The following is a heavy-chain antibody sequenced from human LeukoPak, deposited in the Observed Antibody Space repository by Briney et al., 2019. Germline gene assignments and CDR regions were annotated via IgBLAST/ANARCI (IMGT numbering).Heavy chain of an antibody. V-gene: IGHV3-21*01. CDR2: ISRSSTYI. CDR1: GFTFSSYA. J-gene: IGHJ6*03. Sequence: PGGSLRLSCAASGFTFSSYAMSWVRQAPGKGLEWVSSISRSSTYIYYADSLKGRFTISRDNAKNSLYLQMNSLRAEDTAVYYCARDGPIENYYYMDVWGKGTTVTVSS. D-gene: IGHD5-24*01. CDR3: ARDGPIENYYYMDV.